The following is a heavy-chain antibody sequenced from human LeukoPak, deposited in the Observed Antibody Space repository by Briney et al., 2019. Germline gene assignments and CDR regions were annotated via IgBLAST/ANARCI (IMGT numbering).Heavy chain of an antibody. V-gene: IGHV4-39*01. J-gene: IGHJ4*02. D-gene: IGHD2-2*03. Sequence: SETLSLTCAVSGGSISSTASYWGWIRQPPGKGLEWIGRIYYSGSTFYNPSLKSRVTISVNTSKNQLSLRLSSVTAADTAVYYCARHGSTDYFDYWGQGTLVTVSS. CDR1: GGSISSTASY. CDR3: ARHGSTDYFDY. CDR2: IYYSGST.